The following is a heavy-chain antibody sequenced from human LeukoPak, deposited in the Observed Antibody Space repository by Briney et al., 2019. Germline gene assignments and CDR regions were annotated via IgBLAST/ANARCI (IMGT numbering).Heavy chain of an antibody. Sequence: ASVKVSCKASGGTFSSYAISWVRQAPGQGLEWMGGIIPIFGTANYAQKFQGRVSITTDESTSTAYMELSSLRSEDTAVYYCASSGFTVTKYYFDSWGQGTLVTVSS. D-gene: IGHD4-17*01. CDR3: ASSGFTVTKYYFDS. CDR2: IIPIFGTA. CDR1: GGTFSSYA. J-gene: IGHJ4*02. V-gene: IGHV1-69*05.